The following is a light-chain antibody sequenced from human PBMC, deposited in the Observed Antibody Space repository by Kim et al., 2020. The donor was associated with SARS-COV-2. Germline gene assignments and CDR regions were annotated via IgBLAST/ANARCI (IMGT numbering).Light chain of an antibody. Sequence: PGERATLSCRASQSVARNYFAWYQQKPGQPPRLIIYGVSTRATDIPDRFSGSGSGTDFTLIINRLEPEDVAVYYCQQYGSSRGTFGQGTKLEI. V-gene: IGKV3-20*01. J-gene: IGKJ2*01. CDR1: QSVARNY. CDR2: GVS. CDR3: QQYGSSRGT.